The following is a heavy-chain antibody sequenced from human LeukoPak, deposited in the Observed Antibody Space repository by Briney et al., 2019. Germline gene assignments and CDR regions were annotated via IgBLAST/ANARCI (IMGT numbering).Heavy chain of an antibody. CDR1: GCSISSYY. CDR3: ARQIASAGTAGFDF. V-gene: IGHV4-4*07. Sequence: SETLSLTYTVSGCSISSYYWSWIRQPAGRGLEWIGRIYSTGSTNYNPSLKSRVTMSVDTSKNQFSLRLRSVTAADTAVYYCARQIASAGTAGFDFWGQGALVTVSS. J-gene: IGHJ4*02. D-gene: IGHD6-13*01. CDR2: IYSTGST.